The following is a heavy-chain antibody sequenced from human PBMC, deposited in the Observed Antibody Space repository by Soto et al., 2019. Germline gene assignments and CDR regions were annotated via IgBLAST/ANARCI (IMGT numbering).Heavy chain of an antibody. CDR2: TYYRSKWYN. V-gene: IGHV6-1*01. CDR3: AREGSHCSGGGCYSSRVDYYLLDV. CDR1: GDSVSSSSSA. Sequence: PSQTLSLTCAISGDSVSSSSSAWNWIRQSPSRGLEWLGRTYYRSKWYNDYAVSVKSRITINPDTSKNQFSLQLNSVTPEDTAVYYCAREGSHCSGGGCYSSRVDYYLLDVSGKGTTVTVSS. J-gene: IGHJ6*04. D-gene: IGHD2-15*01.